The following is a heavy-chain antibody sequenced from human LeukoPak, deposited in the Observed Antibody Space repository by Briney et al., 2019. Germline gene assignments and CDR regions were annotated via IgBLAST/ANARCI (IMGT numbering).Heavy chain of an antibody. CDR1: GGSISSGGYY. D-gene: IGHD3-10*01. CDR2: IYYSGSI. J-gene: IGHJ4*02. V-gene: IGHV4-31*03. CDR3: ARGWGFGSGTYYRAFDY. Sequence: PSETLSLTCTVSGGSISSGGYYWSWIRQHPGTGLEWIGYIYYSGSIHYNPSLTSRVTISIGASKSQFSLKLSSVTAADTAVYYCARGWGFGSGTYYRAFDYWGQGTLVTVSS.